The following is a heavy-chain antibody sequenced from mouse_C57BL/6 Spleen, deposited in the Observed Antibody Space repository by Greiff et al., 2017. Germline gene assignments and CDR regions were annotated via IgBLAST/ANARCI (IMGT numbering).Heavy chain of an antibody. CDR3: ARDRYYGSSYTFAY. V-gene: IGHV3-6*01. J-gene: IGHJ3*01. Sequence: EVHLVESGPGLVKPSQSLSLTCSVTGYSITSGYYWNWIRQFPGNKLEWMGYISYDGSNNYNPSLKNRISITRDTSKNQFFLKLNSVTTEDTATYYCARDRYYGSSYTFAYWGQGTLVTVSA. CDR1: GYSITSGYY. CDR2: ISYDGSN. D-gene: IGHD1-1*01.